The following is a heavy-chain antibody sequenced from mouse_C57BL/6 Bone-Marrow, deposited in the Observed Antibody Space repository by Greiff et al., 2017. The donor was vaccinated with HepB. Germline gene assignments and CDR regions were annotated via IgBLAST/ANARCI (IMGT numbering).Heavy chain of an antibody. CDR1: GFSLTSYA. V-gene: IGHV2-9-1*01. D-gene: IGHD1-1*01. Sequence: QVQLQQSGPGLVAPSQSLSITCTVSGFSLTSYAISWVRQPPGKGLEWLGVIWTGGGTNYNSALKSRLSISKDNSKSQVFLKMNSLQTDDTARYYCASSVVATDYAMDYWGQGTSVTVSS. J-gene: IGHJ4*01. CDR2: IWTGGGT. CDR3: ASSVVATDYAMDY.